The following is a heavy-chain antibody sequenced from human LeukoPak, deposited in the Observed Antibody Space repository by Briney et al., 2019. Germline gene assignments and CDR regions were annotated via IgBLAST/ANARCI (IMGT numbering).Heavy chain of an antibody. CDR1: GFTFRDHF. CDR3: ARGCDHGDYCFDY. Sequence: PGGSLRLSCAVSGFTFRDHFMTWIRQAPGKGLEWVSYISSSGTPIYYADSVKGRFTISRDNANNAMYLQMNSLRGEDTAVYYCARGCDHGDYCFDYWGQGSLFTVSS. J-gene: IGHJ4*02. V-gene: IGHV3-11*04. CDR2: ISSSGTPI. D-gene: IGHD4-17*01.